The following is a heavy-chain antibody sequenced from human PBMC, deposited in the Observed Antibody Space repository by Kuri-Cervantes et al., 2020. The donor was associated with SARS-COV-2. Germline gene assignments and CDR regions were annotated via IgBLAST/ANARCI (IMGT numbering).Heavy chain of an antibody. CDR3: ARGEHYARAKIGEDGLDI. Sequence: GGSLRLSCVASGFTFRSYGVTWVRQAPGRGLEWVSSISSGSDYIYYADSVKGRFSVSRDNAENSLSLQMNSLRAEDTAVYYCARGEHYARAKIGEDGLDIWGQGTMVTVSS. J-gene: IGHJ3*02. D-gene: IGHD2-2*01. CDR2: ISSGSDYI. V-gene: IGHV3-21*01. CDR1: GFTFRSYG.